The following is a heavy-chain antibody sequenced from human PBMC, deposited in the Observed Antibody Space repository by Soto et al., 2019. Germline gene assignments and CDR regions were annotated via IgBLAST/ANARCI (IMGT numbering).Heavy chain of an antibody. V-gene: IGHV1-46*01. CDR2: INPSGGST. CDR3: ARGGEDIVVVTAMIGMIDY. D-gene: IGHD2-21*02. CDR1: GYTFTSYY. J-gene: IGHJ4*02. Sequence: ASVKVSCKASGYTFTSYYMHWVRQAPGQGLEWMGIINPSGGSTSYAQKFQGRVTMTRDTSTSTVYMELSGLRSEDTAVYYCARGGEDIVVVTAMIGMIDYWGPGTMVTV.